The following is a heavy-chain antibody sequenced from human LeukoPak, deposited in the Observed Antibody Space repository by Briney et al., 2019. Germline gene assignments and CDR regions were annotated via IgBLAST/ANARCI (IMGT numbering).Heavy chain of an antibody. CDR3: AKDGLHYDILTGPPADY. Sequence: GRSLRLSCAASGFTFSSYGMHWVRQAPGKGLEWVAVISYDGSNKYYADSVKGRFTISRDNSKNTLYLQMNSLRAEDTAVYYCAKDGLHYDILTGPPADYWGQGTLVTVSS. J-gene: IGHJ4*02. V-gene: IGHV3-30*18. CDR1: GFTFSSYG. D-gene: IGHD3-9*01. CDR2: ISYDGSNK.